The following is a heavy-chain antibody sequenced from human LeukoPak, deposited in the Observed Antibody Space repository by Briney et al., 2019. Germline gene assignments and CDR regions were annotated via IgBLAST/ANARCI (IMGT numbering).Heavy chain of an antibody. CDR3: ARLRITMVRGASPVGYYYGMDV. CDR1: GGSISSYY. Sequence: SETLSLTCTVSGGSISSYYWSWIQQPPGKGPEWIGYIYYSGSTNYNPSLKSRVTISVDTSKNQFSLKLSSVTAADTAVYYCARLRITMVRGASPVGYYYGMDVWGQGTTVTVSS. CDR2: IYYSGST. J-gene: IGHJ6*02. V-gene: IGHV4-59*08. D-gene: IGHD3-10*01.